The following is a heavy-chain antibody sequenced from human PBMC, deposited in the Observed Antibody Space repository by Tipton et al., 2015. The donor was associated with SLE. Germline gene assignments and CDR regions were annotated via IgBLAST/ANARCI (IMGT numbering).Heavy chain of an antibody. CDR3: ARRNSESGAFDI. V-gene: IGHV3-23*01. CDR1: GFTFNSFY. Sequence: GSLRLSCTGSGFTFNSFYITWVRQSPEKGLAWVSSISGTDNSTYYADSVKGRFTISRDNSKNTLYLQMSSLRVEDTALYYCARRNSESGAFDIWGQGTLVTVSS. J-gene: IGHJ3*02. D-gene: IGHD3-10*01. CDR2: ISGTDNST.